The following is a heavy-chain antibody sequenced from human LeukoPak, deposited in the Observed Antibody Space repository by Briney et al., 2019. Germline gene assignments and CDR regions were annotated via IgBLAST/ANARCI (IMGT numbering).Heavy chain of an antibody. J-gene: IGHJ4*02. V-gene: IGHV4-38-2*01. CDR1: GYSISSGYR. D-gene: IGHD3-22*01. CDR2: IYHSGTT. Sequence: SSETLSLTCAVSGYSISSGYRWGWIRQPPGKGLEWIGTIYHSGTTYNDPSLKSRVTISVDTSKNQFSLKLSSVTAADTAVYYCVRSYYYDSYYFDYWGQGTLVTVSS. CDR3: VRSYYYDSYYFDY.